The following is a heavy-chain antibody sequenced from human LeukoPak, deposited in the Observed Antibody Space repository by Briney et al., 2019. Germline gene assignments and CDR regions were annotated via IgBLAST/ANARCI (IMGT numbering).Heavy chain of an antibody. Sequence: GGSLRLSCAASGFTFSSYGIHWVRQAPGKGLEWVAVIWYDGSKKYYADSVKGRFPIPRDDSKTPLYLQMNSLRAEATAVYYCARYFGVTNYPFDYWGQGTLVTVSS. V-gene: IGHV3-33*01. D-gene: IGHD3-16*01. CDR2: IWYDGSKK. CDR3: ARYFGVTNYPFDY. CDR1: GFTFSSYG. J-gene: IGHJ4*02.